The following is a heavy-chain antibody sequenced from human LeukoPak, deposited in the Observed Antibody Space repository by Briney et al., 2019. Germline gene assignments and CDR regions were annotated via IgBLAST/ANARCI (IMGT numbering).Heavy chain of an antibody. CDR1: GFTFSSYS. Sequence: GGSLRLSCAASGFTFSSYSMNWVRQAPGKGLEWVSSISSSSSYIYYADSVKGRFTISRDNAKNSLYLQMNSLRAEDTAVYYCARDSTVGYSQYGMDVWGQGTTVTVSS. CDR2: ISSSSSYI. D-gene: IGHD1-26*01. J-gene: IGHJ6*02. CDR3: ARDSTVGYSQYGMDV. V-gene: IGHV3-21*01.